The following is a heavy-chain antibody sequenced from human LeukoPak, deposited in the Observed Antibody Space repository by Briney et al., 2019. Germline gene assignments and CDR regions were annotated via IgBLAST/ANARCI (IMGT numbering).Heavy chain of an antibody. Sequence: ASVKVSCKASGYTFTSYYMHWVRQAPGQGIEGMGIINPSGGSTKYAQKFQGRVTMTRDTSPSTVYMELSSLRSEDTAVYYCARDLDTVVVTPRPYWYFDLWGRGTLVTVSS. J-gene: IGHJ2*01. V-gene: IGHV1-46*01. D-gene: IGHD2-21*02. CDR2: INPSGGST. CDR3: ARDLDTVVVTPRPYWYFDL. CDR1: GYTFTSYY.